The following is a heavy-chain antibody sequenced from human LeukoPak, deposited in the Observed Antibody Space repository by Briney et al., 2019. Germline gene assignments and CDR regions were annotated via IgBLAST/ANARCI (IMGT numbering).Heavy chain of an antibody. J-gene: IGHJ3*02. CDR2: ISSSGSTI. D-gene: IGHD5-12*01. V-gene: IGHV3-11*01. CDR3: ARDTYDIVATVDAFDI. CDR1: GFTFSDYY. Sequence: AGGSLRLSCAASGFTFSDYYMSWIRQAPGKGLEWVSYISSSGSTIYYADSVKGRFTISRDNAKNSLYLQMNSLRAEDTAVYYCARDTYDIVATVDAFDIWGQGTMVTVSS.